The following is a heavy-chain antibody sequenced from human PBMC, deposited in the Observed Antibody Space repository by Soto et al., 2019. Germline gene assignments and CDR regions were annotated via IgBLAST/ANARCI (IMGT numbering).Heavy chain of an antibody. V-gene: IGHV4-34*01. CDR1: GGSFSGYY. CDR2: INHSGST. Sequence: SETLSLTCAVYGGSFSGYYWSWIRQPPGKGLEWIGEINHSGSTNYNPSLKSRVTISVDTSKNQFSLKLSSVTAADTAVYYCARDRIAAAGTPSGWFDPWGQGTLVTVSS. CDR3: ARDRIAAAGTPSGWFDP. J-gene: IGHJ5*02. D-gene: IGHD6-13*01.